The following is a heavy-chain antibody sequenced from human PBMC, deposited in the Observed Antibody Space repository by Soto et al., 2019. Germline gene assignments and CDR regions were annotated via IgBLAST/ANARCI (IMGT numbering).Heavy chain of an antibody. D-gene: IGHD1-1*01. J-gene: IGHJ4*02. CDR3: ARDPRELGTRLAFDY. CDR2: INAGNGNT. Sequence: ASVKVSCKASGYTFTSYAMHWVRQAPGQRLEWMGWINAGNGNTKYSQKFQGRVTITRDTSASTAYMELSSLRSEDTAVYYCARDPRELGTRLAFDYWAREPWSPSPQ. CDR1: GYTFTSYA. V-gene: IGHV1-3*01.